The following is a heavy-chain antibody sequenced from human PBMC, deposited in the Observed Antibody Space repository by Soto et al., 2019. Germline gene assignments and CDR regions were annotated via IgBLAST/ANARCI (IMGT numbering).Heavy chain of an antibody. CDR1: GFTFSDHY. CDR2: IKNRANSYTI. CDR3: ASPKIAFYNWFDP. Sequence: GGSLRLSCAASGFTFSDHYMDWVRQAPGKGLEWVGRIKNRANSYTIEYAASVKGRFTISRDDSKNSVYLQMNSLKTADTAVYYCASPKIAFYNWFDPWGQGTLVTVSS. D-gene: IGHD3-3*02. J-gene: IGHJ5*02. V-gene: IGHV3-72*01.